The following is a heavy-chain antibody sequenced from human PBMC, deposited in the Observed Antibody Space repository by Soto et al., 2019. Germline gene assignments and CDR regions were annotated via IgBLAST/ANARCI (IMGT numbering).Heavy chain of an antibody. CDR2: IYYSGST. V-gene: IGHV4-59*01. CDR1: GGSISSYY. Sequence: SETLSLTCTVSGGSISSYYWSWIRQPPGKGLEWIGYIYYSGSTNYNPSLKSRVTISVDTSKNQFSLKLSSVTAADTAVYYCARDLSGSGSYWFDPWGQGTLVTVSS. D-gene: IGHD3-10*01. J-gene: IGHJ5*02. CDR3: ARDLSGSGSYWFDP.